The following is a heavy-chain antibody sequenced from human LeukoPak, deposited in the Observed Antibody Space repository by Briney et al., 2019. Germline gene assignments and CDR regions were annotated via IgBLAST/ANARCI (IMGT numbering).Heavy chain of an antibody. Sequence: GRSLRLSCAASGFTFSSYGMHWVRQAPGKGLEWVAVISYDGSNKYYADSVKGRFTISRDNSKNTLYLQMNSLRAEDTAVYYCAKGAFDIWGQGTMVTVS. CDR1: GFTFSSYG. CDR3: AKGAFDI. CDR2: ISYDGSNK. V-gene: IGHV3-30*18. J-gene: IGHJ3*02.